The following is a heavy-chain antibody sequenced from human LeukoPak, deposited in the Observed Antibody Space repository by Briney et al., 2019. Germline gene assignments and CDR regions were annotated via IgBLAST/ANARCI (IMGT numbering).Heavy chain of an antibody. D-gene: IGHD6-19*01. J-gene: IGHJ4*02. V-gene: IGHV3-48*02. Sequence: TGGSLRLSCAASGFTFKTYSMNWVRQTPGKGLEWVSYINSGSSTIYYADSVKGRFTISRDNAKNSLYLQMNSLRDEDTAVYYCARDRHSTGWYYFDYWGQGTLVTVSS. CDR2: INSGSSTI. CDR3: ARDRHSTGWYYFDY. CDR1: GFTFKTYS.